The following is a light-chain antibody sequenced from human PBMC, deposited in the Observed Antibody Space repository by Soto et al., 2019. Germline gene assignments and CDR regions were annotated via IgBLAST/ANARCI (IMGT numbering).Light chain of an antibody. V-gene: IGKV3-20*01. Sequence: EIVLTQSPGTLSLSPGERATLSCRASQSVSSNYLAWYQQKPGQAPSLIIYGASTRATGIPDRFSGSGSGTDFTLTITRLEPEDFAVYSCHQYGISPGTFGQGTKLEIK. CDR2: GAS. CDR3: HQYGISPGT. CDR1: QSVSSNY. J-gene: IGKJ2*01.